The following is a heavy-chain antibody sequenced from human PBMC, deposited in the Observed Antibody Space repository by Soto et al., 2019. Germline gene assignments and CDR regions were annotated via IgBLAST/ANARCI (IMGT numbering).Heavy chain of an antibody. CDR2: ISGSGGST. Sequence: GGSLRLSCAASGFTFSNYAMSWVRQAPGKGLEWASGISGSGGSTYYADSVKGRFTFSRDNSKNTLYLQMNGLRAEDTAVYYCAKHPTYYYGSGSPSRLDPWGQGSLVTVSS. CDR3: AKHPTYYYGSGSPSRLDP. CDR1: GFTFSNYA. D-gene: IGHD3-10*01. J-gene: IGHJ5*02. V-gene: IGHV3-23*01.